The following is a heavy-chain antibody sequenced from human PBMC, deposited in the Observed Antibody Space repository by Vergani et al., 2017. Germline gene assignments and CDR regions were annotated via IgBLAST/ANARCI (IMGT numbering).Heavy chain of an antibody. CDR2: ISAYNGNT. Sequence: QVQLVQSGAEVKKPGSSVKVSCKASGGTFSSYAISWVRQAPGQGLEWMGWISAYNGNTNYAQKLQGRVTMTTDTSTSTAYMELRSLRSDDTAVYYCARMEREGVVEWLFKYWGQGTLVTVSS. D-gene: IGHD3-3*01. CDR3: ARMEREGVVEWLFKY. CDR1: GGTFSSYA. J-gene: IGHJ4*02. V-gene: IGHV1-18*01.